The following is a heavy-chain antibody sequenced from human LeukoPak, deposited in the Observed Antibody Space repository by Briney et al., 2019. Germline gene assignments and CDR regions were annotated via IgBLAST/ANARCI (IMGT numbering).Heavy chain of an antibody. J-gene: IGHJ3*02. CDR1: GFTFTSSA. CDR2: IVVGSGNT. D-gene: IGHD2-21*01. CDR3: AANTPRVVREDAFDI. Sequence: SVNVFCKASGFTFTSSAMQWVRQTRGQRLEWIGWIVVGSGNTNYAQHLQERVNNTRDMSTSTAYMELSSLRSEDTAVYYCAANTPRVVREDAFDIWGQGTIVTDPS. V-gene: IGHV1-58*02.